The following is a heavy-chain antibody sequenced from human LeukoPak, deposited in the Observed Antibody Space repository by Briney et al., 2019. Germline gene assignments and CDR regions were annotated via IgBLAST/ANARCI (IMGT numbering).Heavy chain of an antibody. V-gene: IGHV3-21*01. J-gene: IGHJ4*02. CDR3: ARGHTAVTRHFDF. CDR1: GFTFSNYA. Sequence: GGSLRLSCAASGFTFSNYAMSWVRQAPGKGLEWVSIISSGSSAIFSADALKGRFTISRDDAKNLLYLDMNSLRAEDTAVYYCARGHTAVTRHFDFWGQGTLVTVSS. CDR2: ISSGSSAI. D-gene: IGHD4-17*01.